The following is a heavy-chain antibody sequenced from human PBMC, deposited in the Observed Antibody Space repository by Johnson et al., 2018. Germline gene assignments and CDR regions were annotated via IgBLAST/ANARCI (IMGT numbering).Heavy chain of an antibody. CDR3: ARDITSHFSDYYAVDV. Sequence: QLVESGGGVVQPGKSLRLSCAASGFIVSSYGIHWVRQAPGKGLEWVAVISYHGSDTHYADSVRGRFIISRDNSKNALSLQMNSLRGEDTAVYYCARDITSHFSDYYAVDVWGQGTTVTVSS. J-gene: IGHJ6*02. V-gene: IGHV3-30*03. D-gene: IGHD2/OR15-2a*01. CDR2: ISYHGSDT. CDR1: GFIVSSYG.